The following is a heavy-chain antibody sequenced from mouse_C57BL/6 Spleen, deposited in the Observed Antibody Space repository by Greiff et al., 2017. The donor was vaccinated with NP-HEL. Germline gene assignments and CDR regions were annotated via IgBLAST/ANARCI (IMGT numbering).Heavy chain of an antibody. Sequence: EVQLQQSGPELVKPGASVKISCKASGYSFTGYYMNWVKQSPEKSLEWIGEINPSTGGTTYNQKFKAKATLTVDKSSSTAYMQLKSLTSEDSAVYYCAREGLRPFYAMDYWGQGTSVTVSS. J-gene: IGHJ4*01. D-gene: IGHD2-4*01. CDR1: GYSFTGYY. V-gene: IGHV1-42*01. CDR3: AREGLRPFYAMDY. CDR2: INPSTGGT.